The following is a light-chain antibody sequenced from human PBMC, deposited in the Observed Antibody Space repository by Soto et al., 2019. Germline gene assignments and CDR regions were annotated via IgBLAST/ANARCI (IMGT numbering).Light chain of an antibody. Sequence: ETVLTQSPATLSLSPGERATLSCRASQSVRSNLAWYQHKPGQAPRLLIYDASNRPTGIPGRFSGSGSGTDFTLTISNLEPEDFAVYYCQQRYNWPWTFGQGAKVEIK. CDR1: QSVRSN. CDR2: DAS. CDR3: QQRYNWPWT. J-gene: IGKJ1*01. V-gene: IGKV3-11*01.